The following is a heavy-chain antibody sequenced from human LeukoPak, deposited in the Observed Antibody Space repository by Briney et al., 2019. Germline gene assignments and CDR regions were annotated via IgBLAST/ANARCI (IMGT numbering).Heavy chain of an antibody. CDR3: ARYSSEGVDYFDY. V-gene: IGHV4-4*02. D-gene: IGHD6-13*01. J-gene: IGHJ4*02. CDR2: IYHSGST. CDR1: GGSISSSNW. Sequence: PSETLSLTCAVSGGSISSSNWWSWVRQPPGKGLEWIGEIYHSGSTNYNPSLKSRVTISVDKSKNQFSLKLSSVTAADTAVYYCARYSSEGVDYFDYWGQGTLVTVSS.